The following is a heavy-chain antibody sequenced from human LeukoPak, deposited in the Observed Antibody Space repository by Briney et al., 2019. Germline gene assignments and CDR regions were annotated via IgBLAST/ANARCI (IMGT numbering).Heavy chain of an antibody. CDR1: GFTFRDAA. Sequence: GGSLGLSCAVSGFTFRDAAMTWVRQAPGKGLEWVSLISSSGNNAYYADSVKGRFTISRDNSKNTLYLQMNSLRAEDTAVYYWAKAPPPPMALDYWGQGTLVTVSS. D-gene: IGHD3-10*01. V-gene: IGHV3-23*01. CDR3: AKAPPPPMALDY. J-gene: IGHJ4*02. CDR2: ISSSGNNA.